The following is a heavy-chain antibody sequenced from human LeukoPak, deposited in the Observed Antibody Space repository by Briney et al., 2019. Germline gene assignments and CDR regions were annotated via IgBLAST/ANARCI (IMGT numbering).Heavy chain of an antibody. CDR3: ARDGGLHTNFDY. CDR1: GFSFRNYW. Sequence: GSLRLSCAASGFSFRNYWMGWVRQAPGKGLEWVAKTKPDGSAEYYEDSVRGRFTASRDNANNLLYLQMNRLRAEDTAVYYCARDGGLHTNFDYWGQGTLLTVSS. CDR2: TKPDGSAE. J-gene: IGHJ4*02. V-gene: IGHV3-7*01. D-gene: IGHD2-15*01.